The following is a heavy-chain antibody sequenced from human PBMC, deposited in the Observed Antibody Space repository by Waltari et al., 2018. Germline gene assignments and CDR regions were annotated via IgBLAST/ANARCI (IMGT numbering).Heavy chain of an antibody. D-gene: IGHD6-6*01. CDR2: IWYDGSNK. Sequence: QVQLVESGGGVVQPGRSLRLSCAASGFTFSSYGMHWVRQAPGKGLEWVAVIWYDGSNKNYADSGNGRFTTARENSKNTLYLQMNSLRAEDTAVYYCARDGGDPTDLYSSSSSYFDYWGQGTLVTVSS. V-gene: IGHV3-33*01. CDR3: ARDGGDPTDLYSSSSSYFDY. J-gene: IGHJ4*02. CDR1: GFTFSSYG.